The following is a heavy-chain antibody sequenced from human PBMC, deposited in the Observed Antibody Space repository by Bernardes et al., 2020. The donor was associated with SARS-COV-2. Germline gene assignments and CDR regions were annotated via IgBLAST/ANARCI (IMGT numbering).Heavy chain of an antibody. CDR1: GGSLSSYF. CDR2: IYYSGST. J-gene: IGHJ4*02. V-gene: IGHV4-59*08. Sequence: LSLTCTVSGGSLSSYFWSWIRQPPGNGLEWIGYIYYSGSTIYNPSLKSRVTISVDTSKNQFSLKLSSVTAADTAVYYCARHGSGYEYFDYWGQGTLVTVSS. CDR3: ARHGSGYEYFDY. D-gene: IGHD5-12*01.